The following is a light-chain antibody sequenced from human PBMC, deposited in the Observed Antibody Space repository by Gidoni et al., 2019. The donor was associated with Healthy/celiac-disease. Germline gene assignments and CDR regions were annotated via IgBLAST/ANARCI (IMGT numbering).Light chain of an antibody. CDR3: GSYTSSSPLYV. CDR2: EVS. V-gene: IGLV2-14*01. J-gene: IGLJ1*01. CDR1: SSDVGGSNY. Sequence: QSALTQPAAVSGPPGQSLTLSCTGTSSDVGGSNYVSWYQQHPGKAPKLIIYEVSIRPSGVSNRFSGSKSGNTASLTISGLQAADEADYYCGSYTSSSPLYVFGTGTKVTVL.